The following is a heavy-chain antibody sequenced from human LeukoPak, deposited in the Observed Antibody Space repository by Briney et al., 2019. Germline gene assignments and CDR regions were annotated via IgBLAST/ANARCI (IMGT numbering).Heavy chain of an antibody. CDR2: IYYSGST. Sequence: SETLSLTCTVSGGSISSYYWSWIRQPPGKGLEWIGYIYYSGSTYYNPSLKSRVTISVDTSKNQFSLKLSSVTAADTAVYYCARALISYGSGSYRAFDIWGQGTMVTVSS. V-gene: IGHV4-59*12. D-gene: IGHD3-10*01. CDR3: ARALISYGSGSYRAFDI. J-gene: IGHJ3*02. CDR1: GGSISSYY.